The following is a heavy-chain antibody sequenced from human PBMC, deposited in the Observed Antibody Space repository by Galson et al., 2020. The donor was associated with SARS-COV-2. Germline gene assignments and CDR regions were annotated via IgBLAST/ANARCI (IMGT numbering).Heavy chain of an antibody. V-gene: IGHV3-21*01. Sequence: GESLKISCAASGFTFSSYTMNWVRQVPGKGLEWVAFISGSRTYIYYADSVKGRFTISSDNAKNSLFLQMDNLTAEDTGIYYCARDPYYGLDVWGQGTTVTVSS. CDR1: GFTFSSYT. CDR3: ARDPYYGLDV. CDR2: ISGSRTYI. J-gene: IGHJ6*02.